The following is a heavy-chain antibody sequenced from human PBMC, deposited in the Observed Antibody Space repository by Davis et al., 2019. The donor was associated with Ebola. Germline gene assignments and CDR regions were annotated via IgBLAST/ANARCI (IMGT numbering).Heavy chain of an antibody. V-gene: IGHV3-30-3*01. Sequence: PGGSLRLSCAASGFTFSSYAMHWVRQAPGKGLEWVAVISYDGSNKYYADSVKDRFTISRDNSKNTLYLQMNSLRAEDTAVYYCARDFGFWSGYFDPWGQGTLVTVSS. CDR3: ARDFGFWSGYFDP. CDR1: GFTFSSYA. J-gene: IGHJ5*02. D-gene: IGHD3-3*01. CDR2: ISYDGSNK.